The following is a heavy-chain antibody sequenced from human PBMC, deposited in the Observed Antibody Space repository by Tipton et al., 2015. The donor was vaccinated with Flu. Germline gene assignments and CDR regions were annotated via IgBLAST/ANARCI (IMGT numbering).Heavy chain of an antibody. Sequence: LRLSCTASGDSISPSYWTWIRQPPGKGLEWIGHIYYRGSTNYNPSLKSRVTISEDTPKNQFSLKLSSVTAADTAVYYCARDRGDGYNDDAFDIWGQGTMVTVSS. CDR3: ARDRGDGYNDDAFDI. CDR1: GDSISPSY. CDR2: IYYRGST. J-gene: IGHJ3*02. D-gene: IGHD5-24*01. V-gene: IGHV4-59*01.